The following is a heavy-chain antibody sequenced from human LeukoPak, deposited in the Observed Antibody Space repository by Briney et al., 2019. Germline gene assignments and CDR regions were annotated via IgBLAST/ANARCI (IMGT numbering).Heavy chain of an antibody. D-gene: IGHD2-15*01. CDR2: MNPNSGNT. CDR3: ARPAANPHYYYGMDV. J-gene: IGHJ6*02. V-gene: IGHV1-8*01. Sequence: ASVKVSCKASGYTFTSYDINWVRQATGQGLEWMGWMNPNSGNTGHAQKFQGRVTMTRNTSISTAYMELSSLRSEDTAVYYCARPAANPHYYYGMDVWGQGTTVTVSS. CDR1: GYTFTSYD.